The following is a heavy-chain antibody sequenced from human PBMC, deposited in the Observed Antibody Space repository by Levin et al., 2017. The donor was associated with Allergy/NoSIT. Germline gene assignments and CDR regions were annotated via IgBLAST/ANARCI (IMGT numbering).Heavy chain of an antibody. Sequence: SVKVSCKASGGTFSNYAISWVRQAPGQGLEWMGGIIPIFSTPNYAQNFQGRVTISADESTSIVYMELTSLRSEDTALYYCARANDTAKDYYYYGMDVWGQGTTVTVSS. CDR1: GGTFSNYA. J-gene: IGHJ6*02. CDR3: ARANDTAKDYYYYGMDV. D-gene: IGHD3-9*01. V-gene: IGHV1-69*13. CDR2: IIPIFSTP.